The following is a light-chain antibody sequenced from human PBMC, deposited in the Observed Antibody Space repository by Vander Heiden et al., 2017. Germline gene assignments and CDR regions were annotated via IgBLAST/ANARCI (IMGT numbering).Light chain of an antibody. J-gene: IGKJ2*01. CDR2: DAS. V-gene: IGKV1-33*01. Sequence: DNQMTQSPSSLSASVGDRVTITCQASQDISNYLNWYQQKPGKAPKLLIYDASNLETGVPSRFSGSGSGTDFTFTISSLQPEDIATYYCQQDDNLPYTFGQGTKLEIK. CDR3: QQDDNLPYT. CDR1: QDISNY.